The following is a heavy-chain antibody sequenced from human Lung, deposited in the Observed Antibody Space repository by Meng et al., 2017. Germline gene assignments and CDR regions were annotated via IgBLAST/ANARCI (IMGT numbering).Heavy chain of an antibody. J-gene: IGHJ4*02. CDR1: VSPFAAYW. D-gene: IGHD6-13*01. V-gene: IGHV1-2*06. Sequence: VQAGPEGKKPGASVKLSCKPSVSPFAAYWIPWLRQAPGQGLEWMGRIDPNNDHTQYAQNFQGRVTMTSDTSISTVYMELNGLRSDDTAVYYCARDEDISAAGKLFGDYWGQGTLVTVSS. CDR2: IDPNNDHT. CDR3: ARDEDISAAGKLFGDY.